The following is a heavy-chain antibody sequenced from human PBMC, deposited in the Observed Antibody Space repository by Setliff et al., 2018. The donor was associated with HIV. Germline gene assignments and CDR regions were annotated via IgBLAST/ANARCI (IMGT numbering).Heavy chain of an antibody. V-gene: IGHV1-18*01. CDR1: GYTFTSYG. CDR2: ISAYNGNT. D-gene: IGHD3-22*01. CDR3: ARDHDSSAYTYFDY. Sequence: ASVKVSCKASGYTFTSYGISWVRQAPGQGLEWMGWISAYNGNTNYAQKLQGRVTMTTDTSTSTVYMELRSLRSEDTAVYYCARDHDSSAYTYFDYWGQGTLVTVSS. J-gene: IGHJ4*02.